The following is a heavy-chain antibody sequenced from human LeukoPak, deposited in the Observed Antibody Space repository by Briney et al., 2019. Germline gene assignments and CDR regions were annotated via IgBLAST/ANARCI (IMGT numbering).Heavy chain of an antibody. CDR2: INHSGST. J-gene: IGHJ5*02. Sequence: PSETLSLTCAVYGGSFSGYYWTWIRQSPEKGLEWIGEINHSGSTNYNPSLKSRVTISVDTSKNQFSLKLSSVTAADTAVYYCARRPYRYWFDPWGQGTLVTVSS. CDR3: ARRPYRYWFDP. CDR1: GGSFSGYY. D-gene: IGHD1-26*01. V-gene: IGHV4-34*01.